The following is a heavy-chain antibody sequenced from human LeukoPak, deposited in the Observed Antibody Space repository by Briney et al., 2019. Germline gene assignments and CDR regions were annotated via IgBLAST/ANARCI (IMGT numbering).Heavy chain of an antibody. Sequence: PGGSLRLSCAVSGLTFSRYAINWVRQPPGKGLEWVSIISNSGGISVYADSVKGRFTISRDNSKNTLYLQMNSLRAEDTAVYYCARSGREDAFDIWGQGTMVTVSS. CDR1: GLTFSRYA. D-gene: IGHD3-10*01. V-gene: IGHV3-23*01. CDR2: ISNSGGIS. CDR3: ARSGREDAFDI. J-gene: IGHJ3*02.